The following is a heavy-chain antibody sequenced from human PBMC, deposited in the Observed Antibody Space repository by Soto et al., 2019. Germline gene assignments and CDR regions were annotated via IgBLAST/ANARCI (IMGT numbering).Heavy chain of an antibody. CDR1: GFTLSDYY. Sequence: QVQLVELGGGLVKPGGSLRLSCVASGFTLSDYYMSWIRQAPGKGPEWVSHISGSGNTIDYADSVKGRFTISRDNAKNSLHLQMNSLRDDDTAVFYCARGRYALDYWGQGTRVTVSS. CDR2: ISGSGNTI. D-gene: IGHD3-16*01. J-gene: IGHJ4*02. V-gene: IGHV3-11*01. CDR3: ARGRYALDY.